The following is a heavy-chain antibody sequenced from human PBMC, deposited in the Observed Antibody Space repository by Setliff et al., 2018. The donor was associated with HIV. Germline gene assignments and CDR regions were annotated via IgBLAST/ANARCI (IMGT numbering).Heavy chain of an antibody. CDR2: INVGSGNT. J-gene: IGHJ5*02. CDR1: GCGFTRKI. V-gene: IGHV1-3*01. Sequence: ASVKVSYKACGCGFTRKIIHWVRQAPGQRLEWMGWINVGSGNTKYSLRFQDRVTLTRDTSATTAYMELSSLRSEDTAAYYCARDVGSVWHNWFDPWGQGTLVTVS. D-gene: IGHD6-19*01. CDR3: ARDVGSVWHNWFDP.